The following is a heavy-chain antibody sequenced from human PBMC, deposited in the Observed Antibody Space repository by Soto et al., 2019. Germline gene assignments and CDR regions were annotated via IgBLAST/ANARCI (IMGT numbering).Heavy chain of an antibody. J-gene: IGHJ6*02. CDR3: ARERRGRGYCISTSCYLSYYYGMDV. D-gene: IGHD2-2*01. CDR2: ISYDGSNK. Sequence: QVQLVESGGGVVQPGRSLRLSCAASGFTFSSYAMHWVRQAPGKGLEWVAVISYDGSNKYYADSVKGRFTISRDNSKNTLYLQMNSLRAEDTAVYYCARERRGRGYCISTSCYLSYYYGMDVWGQGTTVTVSS. V-gene: IGHV3-30-3*01. CDR1: GFTFSSYA.